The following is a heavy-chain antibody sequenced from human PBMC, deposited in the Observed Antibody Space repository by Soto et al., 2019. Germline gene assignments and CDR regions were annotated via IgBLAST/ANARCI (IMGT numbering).Heavy chain of an antibody. V-gene: IGHV3-30*18. CDR2: ISYDGSNK. J-gene: IGHJ4*02. CDR1: GFTFSSYG. CDR3: AKDAAKYYYDSSGYGVDY. D-gene: IGHD3-22*01. Sequence: GGSLRLSCAASGFTFSSYGMHWVRQAPGKGLEWVAVISYDGSNKYYADSVKGRFTISRDNSKNTLYLQMNSLRAEDTAVYYCAKDAAKYYYDSSGYGVDYWGQGT.